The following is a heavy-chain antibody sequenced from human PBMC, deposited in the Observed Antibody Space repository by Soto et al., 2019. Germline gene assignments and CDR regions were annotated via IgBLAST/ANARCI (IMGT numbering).Heavy chain of an antibody. D-gene: IGHD3-22*01. CDR3: ATGPVNYDSGGYLYFQH. Sequence: QLQLQESGPGLVKPSETLSLTCTVSGGSISSSSYYWGWIRQPPGKGLEWIGSIYYSGSTYYNPSLKSRVTISVDTSKNQFSLKLSSVTTADTAVYYCATGPVNYDSGGYLYFQHWGQGTLVTVSS. V-gene: IGHV4-39*01. J-gene: IGHJ1*01. CDR1: GGSISSSSYY. CDR2: IYYSGST.